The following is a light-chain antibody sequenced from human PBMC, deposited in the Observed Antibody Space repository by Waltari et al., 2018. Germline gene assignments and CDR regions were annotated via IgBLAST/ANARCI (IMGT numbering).Light chain of an antibody. V-gene: IGLV2-14*01. Sequence: QSALTQPASVSGSPGQSITISCTGTSTDVGGYNRVSWYQQYPGNAPKLMIYEVNNRPSGVSNRFSGSKSGNTASLTISGLQAEDEADYYCCSYTSGTTRYVFGTGTGVTV. CDR2: EVN. CDR1: STDVGGYNR. J-gene: IGLJ1*01. CDR3: CSYTSGTTRYV.